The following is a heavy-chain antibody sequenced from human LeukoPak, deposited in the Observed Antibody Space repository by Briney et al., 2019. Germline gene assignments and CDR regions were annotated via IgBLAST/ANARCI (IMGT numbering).Heavy chain of an antibody. D-gene: IGHD1-26*01. CDR1: GYSISSGYY. CDR3: ARRSGSYRAGAEYFQH. V-gene: IGHV4-38-2*01. CDR2: IYHSGST. J-gene: IGHJ1*01. Sequence: SETLSLTCAVSGYSISSGYYWGWIRQSPGKGLEWIGSIYHSGSTYYNPSLKSRVTISVDTSKNHFSLRLSSVTAADTAVYYCARRSGSYRAGAEYFQHWGRGTLVTVPS.